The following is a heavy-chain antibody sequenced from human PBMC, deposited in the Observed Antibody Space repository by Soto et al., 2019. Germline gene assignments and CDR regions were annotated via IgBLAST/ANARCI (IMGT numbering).Heavy chain of an antibody. Sequence: QITLKESGPTLVKPTQTLTLTCTFPGFSLSTSGVGVGWIRQPPVKALAWLALIYWDYDKPYSPSLKSRLTITKDTAKNQGDLTMTDMDPLDTAENYGAIFIKGIGAVDYFDYRGQGTLVTDS. D-gene: IGHD6-13*01. V-gene: IGHV2-5*02. CDR2: IYWDYDK. J-gene: IGHJ4*02. CDR3: AIFIKGIGAVDYFDY. CDR1: GFSLSTSGVG.